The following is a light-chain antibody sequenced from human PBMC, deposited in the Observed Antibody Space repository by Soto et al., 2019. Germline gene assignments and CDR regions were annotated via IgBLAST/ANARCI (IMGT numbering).Light chain of an antibody. J-gene: IGKJ4*01. Sequence: IVMTQSPATLSVSPGERVTLSCRASQSVNDNLAWYQQKLGQAPRLLIYDASTRATVIPARFSGSGSGTDFTLTISSLQYEDFTVYYYHQDKRWPSFGGGTKVEIK. V-gene: IGKV3-15*01. CDR3: HQDKRWPS. CDR2: DAS. CDR1: QSVNDN.